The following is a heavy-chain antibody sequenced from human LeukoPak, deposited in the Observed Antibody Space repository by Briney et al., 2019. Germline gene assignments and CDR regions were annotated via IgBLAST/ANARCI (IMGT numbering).Heavy chain of an antibody. CDR3: ARYSSSSGWFDP. Sequence: SETLSLTCTVSGGSISSYYWSWIRQPPGRGLEWIGFIFYSGSTYYNPSLRSRATMSVDTSKNQFSLKVTSVTAADTAVYYCARYSSSSGWFDPWGQGTLVTVSS. CDR2: IFYSGST. V-gene: IGHV4-59*08. J-gene: IGHJ5*02. CDR1: GGSISSYY. D-gene: IGHD6-6*01.